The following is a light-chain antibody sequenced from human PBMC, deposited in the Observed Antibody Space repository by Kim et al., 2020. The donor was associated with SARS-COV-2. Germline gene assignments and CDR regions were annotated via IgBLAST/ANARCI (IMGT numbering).Light chain of an antibody. J-gene: IGLJ3*02. CDR3: QVWDSSTGV. CDR2: RDS. V-gene: IGLV3-9*01. Sequence: SYELTQPLSVSVALGQTARITCGGNNIESKNVHWYQQKPGQAPVRVIYRDSNRPSGIPERFSGSNAGNTATLTISRAQAGDEADYYCQVWDSSTGVFGGGTQLTVL. CDR1: NIESKN.